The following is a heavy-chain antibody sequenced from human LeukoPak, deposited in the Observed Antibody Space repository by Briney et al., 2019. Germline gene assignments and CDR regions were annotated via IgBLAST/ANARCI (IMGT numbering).Heavy chain of an antibody. D-gene: IGHD1-7*01. Sequence: GGSLRLSCTGSGFIFGDYAMNWVRQAPGKGLEWVSSISSSSSYIYYADSVEGRFTISRDNAKNSLYLQMNSLRAEDTAVYYCASFDTGTTALDYWGQGTLVTVSS. CDR2: ISSSSSYI. CDR3: ASFDTGTTALDY. CDR1: GFIFGDYA. V-gene: IGHV3-21*01. J-gene: IGHJ4*02.